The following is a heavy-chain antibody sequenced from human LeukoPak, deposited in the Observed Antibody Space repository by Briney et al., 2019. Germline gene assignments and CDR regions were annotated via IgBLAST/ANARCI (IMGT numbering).Heavy chain of an antibody. CDR3: AKDGGLWVSAHWGDS. D-gene: IGHD7-27*01. CDR1: GFTFSSYT. Sequence: GGSLRLSCAASGFTFSSYTMSWVRQAPGKGLEWVSTITTSDGNTYYADSVKGRYTVSRDNSKNALFLQMNSLRAEDTAVYYCAKDGGLWVSAHWGDSWGRGTLVTVSS. V-gene: IGHV3-23*01. CDR2: ITTSDGNT. J-gene: IGHJ4*02.